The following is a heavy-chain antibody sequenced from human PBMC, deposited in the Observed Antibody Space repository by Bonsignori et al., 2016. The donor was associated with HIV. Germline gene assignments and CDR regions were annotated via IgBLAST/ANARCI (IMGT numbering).Heavy chain of an antibody. D-gene: IGHD1-14*01. CDR3: ARGSNRERAGIQH. J-gene: IGHJ1*01. V-gene: IGHV4-34*01. Sequence: WIRQPPGKGLEWIGEINHSGSTNYNPSLKSRVTISVDTSKNQFSLKLSSVTAADTAVYYCARGSNRERAGIQHWGQGTLVTVSS. CDR2: INHSGST.